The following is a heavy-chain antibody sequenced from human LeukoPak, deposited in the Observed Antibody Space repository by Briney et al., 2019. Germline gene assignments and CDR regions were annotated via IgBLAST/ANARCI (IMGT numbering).Heavy chain of an antibody. D-gene: IGHD1-1*01. V-gene: IGHV3-23*01. CDR2: ISDSGDGT. J-gene: IGHJ4*02. CDR1: GFTFRSYA. Sequence: PGGSLRLSCAGSGFTFRSYAMSWVRQSPVKGLEWVSAISDSGDGTYYTDSVKARFTISRDNSKNTLYLQMNSLRAEDTAVYYCAGRRQWGQGTLVTVSS. CDR3: AGRRQ.